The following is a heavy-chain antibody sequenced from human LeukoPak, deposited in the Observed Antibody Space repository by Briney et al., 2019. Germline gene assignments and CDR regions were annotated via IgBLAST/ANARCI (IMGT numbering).Heavy chain of an antibody. CDR2: TYYKSKWYY. V-gene: IGHV6-1*01. D-gene: IGHD3-9*01. J-gene: IGHJ6*02. CDR1: GDSVSTNSAA. CDR3: ARDRGMVRYFDWLTLYGMDV. Sequence: SQTLSLTCAISGDSVSTNSAAWNWIRQSPSRGLEWLGRTYYKSKWYYDYAVSVKSRITFNPDTSKNQFSLQLNSVTPEDTAVYYCARDRGMVRYFDWLTLYGMDVWGQGTTVTVSS.